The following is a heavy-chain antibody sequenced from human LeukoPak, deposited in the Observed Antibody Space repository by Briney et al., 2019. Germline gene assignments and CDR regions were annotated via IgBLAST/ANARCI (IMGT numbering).Heavy chain of an antibody. J-gene: IGHJ4*02. CDR1: GFTFSICA. D-gene: IGHD3-22*01. Sequence: GGSLRLSCAASGFTFSICAMHWVRRAPGEGLEWGPTLSYDGNNKYYADSVKGRFTISRDNSKNTAYLQMNSLRDEDTAVYYCVRGVGIYDSSGYFDYWGQGNLVTVSS. V-gene: IGHV3-30-3*01. CDR2: LSYDGNNK. CDR3: VRGVGIYDSSGYFDY.